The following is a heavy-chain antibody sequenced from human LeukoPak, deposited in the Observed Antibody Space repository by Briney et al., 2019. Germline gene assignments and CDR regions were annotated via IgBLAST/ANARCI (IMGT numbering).Heavy chain of an antibody. J-gene: IGHJ3*02. V-gene: IGHV4-39*07. Sequence: TSETLSLTCTVSGGSISSSTFYWGWIRQPPGKGLEWIGSIYYSGSTYYNPSLKSRVTISVDTSKNQFSLKLTSVTAADTAVYYCARDKILDAFDIWGQGTMVTVSS. CDR3: ARDKILDAFDI. D-gene: IGHD3-3*01. CDR1: GGSISSSTFY. CDR2: IYYSGST.